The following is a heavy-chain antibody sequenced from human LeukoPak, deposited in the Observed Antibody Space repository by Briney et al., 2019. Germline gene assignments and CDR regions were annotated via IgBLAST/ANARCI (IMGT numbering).Heavy chain of an antibody. CDR1: GFSFSYYG. J-gene: IGHJ4*02. CDR3: ARDLHPWAGDY. V-gene: IGHV3-30*02. Sequence: PGGSLRLSCVASGFSFSYYGMHWVRQAPGKGLEWLAFIQNDGSKKYYADCMKGQFTISRDNSKNTLYLQMNRLRGEDTAVYYCARDLHPWAGDYWGQGTLVTGSS. CDR2: IQNDGSKK.